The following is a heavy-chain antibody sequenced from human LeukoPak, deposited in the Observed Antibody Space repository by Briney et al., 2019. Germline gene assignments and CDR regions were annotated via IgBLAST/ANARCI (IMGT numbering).Heavy chain of an antibody. D-gene: IGHD3-10*01. CDR1: GFTVSSNY. CDR2: IYSGGST. Sequence: GGSLRLSCAASGFTVSSNYMSWVRQAPGKGLEWVSVIYSGGSTYCADSVKGRFTISRDNSKNTLYLQMNSLRAEDTAVYYCARDLDYYGSGSYNYYMDVWGKGTTVTISS. CDR3: ARDLDYYGSGSYNYYMDV. J-gene: IGHJ6*03. V-gene: IGHV3-66*01.